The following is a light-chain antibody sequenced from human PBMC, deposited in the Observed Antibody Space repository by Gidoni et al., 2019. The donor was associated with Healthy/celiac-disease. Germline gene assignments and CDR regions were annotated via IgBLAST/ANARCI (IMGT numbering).Light chain of an antibody. CDR3: QQSYSTLWT. V-gene: IGKV1-39*01. CDR1: KSISSY. J-gene: IGKJ1*01. Sequence: DIQLTQPPSSLSASVGDRVTITCRASKSISSYLNWYQQKQGKAPKLLIYAASSLQSGVPSRFSGSGSGTDFTLTISRLQPEDFATYYCQQSYSTLWTFGQGTKVEIK. CDR2: AAS.